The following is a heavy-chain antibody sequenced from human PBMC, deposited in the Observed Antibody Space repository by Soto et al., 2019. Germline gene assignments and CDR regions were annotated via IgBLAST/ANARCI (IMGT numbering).Heavy chain of an antibody. D-gene: IGHD2-21*01. Sequence: GGSLRLSCAASGITVITNYFSWVRQAPGQGLEWVSGIYSDGSTHYADSVKGRFTISRDNSKNTLYLQMNTLRAEDTGVYYCTRDPTTSIVTDYWGQGTLVTVSS. CDR3: TRDPTTSIVTDY. V-gene: IGHV3-66*01. CDR1: GITVITNY. CDR2: IYSDGST. J-gene: IGHJ4*02.